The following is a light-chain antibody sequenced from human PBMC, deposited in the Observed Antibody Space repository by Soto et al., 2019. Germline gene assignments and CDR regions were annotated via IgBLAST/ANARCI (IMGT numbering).Light chain of an antibody. J-gene: IGKJ4*01. V-gene: IGKV4-1*01. CDR1: QSVLYSSNNKNY. CDR2: CAS. CDR3: QQYYSTPRLT. Sequence: DIVMTQSPDSLAVSLCERATIDCKSSQSVLYSSNNKNYLAWYQQKPGQPPKLLIYCASTRESGVPDRFSGSGSGTDFTLTISSLQAEDVAVYYCQQYYSTPRLTFGGGTKVEIK.